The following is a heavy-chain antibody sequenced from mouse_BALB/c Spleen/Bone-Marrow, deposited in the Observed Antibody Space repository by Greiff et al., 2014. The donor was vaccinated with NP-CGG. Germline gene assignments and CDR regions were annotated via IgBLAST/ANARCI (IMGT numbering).Heavy chain of an antibody. CDR1: GFTFSDYG. V-gene: IGHV5-15*02. CDR3: AREGGAMDY. Sequence: DVMLVESGGGLVQPGGSRKLSCAASGFTFSDYGMAWVRQAPGKGPEWVAFISNLAYSIYYADTVTGRFTISRENAKNTLYLEMSSRRSEDTAMYYCAREGGAMDYWGQGTSVTVSS. J-gene: IGHJ4*01. CDR2: ISNLAYSI.